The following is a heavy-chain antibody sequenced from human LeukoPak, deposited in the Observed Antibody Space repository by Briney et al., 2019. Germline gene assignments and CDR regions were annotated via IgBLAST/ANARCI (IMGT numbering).Heavy chain of an antibody. D-gene: IGHD5-12*01. V-gene: IGHV1-69*06. CDR3: ARGLQENLAWLQAFSAFDI. Sequence: SVKVSCKASGGTFSSYAISWVRQAPGQGLEWMGGIIPIFGTANYAQKFQGRVTITADKSTSTAYMELSSLRSEDTAVYYCARGLQENLAWLQAFSAFDIWGQGTMVTVSS. CDR1: GGTFSSYA. CDR2: IIPIFGTA. J-gene: IGHJ3*02.